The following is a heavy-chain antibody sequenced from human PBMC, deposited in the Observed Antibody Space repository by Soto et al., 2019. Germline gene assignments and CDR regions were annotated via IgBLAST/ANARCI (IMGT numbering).Heavy chain of an antibody. V-gene: IGHV3-30*04. CDR1: GFTFSSYA. J-gene: IGHJ3*02. Sequence: PGGSLRLSCAASGFTFSSYAMHWVRQAPGKGLEWVAGICHGGGSTYYADSVKGRFTISRDNSKNTLDLIMNSLRVEDTALYYCARDGQYRTDGFDIWGQGTMVTVSS. CDR2: ICHGGGST. CDR3: ARDGQYRTDGFDI. D-gene: IGHD5-12*01.